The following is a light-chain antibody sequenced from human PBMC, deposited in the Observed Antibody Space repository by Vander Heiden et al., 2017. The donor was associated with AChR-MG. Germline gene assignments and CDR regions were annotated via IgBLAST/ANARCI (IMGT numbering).Light chain of an antibody. J-gene: IGKJ1*01. CDR2: GAS. Sequence: EIVLTQSPGTLSLSPGERATLSCRASQSVSSNYLTWYQQKPGRAPRLLFYGASMRAPGIPDRFNGSGSGTDFTLTISRLEPEDFAVYYCQQVDTSPETFGQGTKVEIK. CDR3: QQVDTSPET. CDR1: QSVSSNY. V-gene: IGKV3-20*01.